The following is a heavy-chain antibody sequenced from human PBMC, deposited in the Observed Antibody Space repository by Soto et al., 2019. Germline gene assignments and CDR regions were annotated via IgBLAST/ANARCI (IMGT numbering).Heavy chain of an antibody. J-gene: IGHJ4*02. CDR3: AIANYGDNDY. V-gene: IGHV1-18*01. D-gene: IGHD4-17*01. CDR2: ISAYNGNI. CDR1: GYIFPSST. Sequence: QVQLVQSGAEVKKPGASVKVSCKAPGYIFPSSTISWVRQAPGQGLEWMGWISAYNGNIKDAQKFQGRFTMTTDTSTSTAYMELRSLTSEDTAMYYCAIANYGDNDYWGQGTLVTVSS.